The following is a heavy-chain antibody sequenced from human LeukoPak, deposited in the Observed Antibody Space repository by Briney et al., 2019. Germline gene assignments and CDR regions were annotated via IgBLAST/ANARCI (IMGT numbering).Heavy chain of an antibody. V-gene: IGHV4-34*01. D-gene: IGHD3-10*01. CDR3: ARDALWFGELLYY. CDR1: GGSFSGYY. J-gene: IGHJ4*02. CDR2: INHSGST. Sequence: SETLSLTCAVYGGSFSGYYWSWIRQPPGKGLEWIGEINHSGSTNYNPSLKSRVTISVDTSKNQFSLKLSSVTAADTAVYYCARDALWFGELLYYWGQGTLVTVSS.